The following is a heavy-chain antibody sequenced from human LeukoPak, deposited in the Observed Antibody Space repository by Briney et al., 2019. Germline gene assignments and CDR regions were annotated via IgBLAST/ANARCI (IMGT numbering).Heavy chain of an antibody. CDR2: IYYSGST. J-gene: IGHJ4*02. Sequence: SETLSLTCTVSGGSISSSSYYWGWIRQPPGKGLEWIGSIYYSGSTYYNPSLKSRVTISVDTSKNQFSLKLSSVTAADTAVYYCTRAYSSSWYYFDYWGQGTLVTVSS. V-gene: IGHV4-39*01. D-gene: IGHD6-13*01. CDR1: GGSISSSSYY. CDR3: TRAYSSSWYYFDY.